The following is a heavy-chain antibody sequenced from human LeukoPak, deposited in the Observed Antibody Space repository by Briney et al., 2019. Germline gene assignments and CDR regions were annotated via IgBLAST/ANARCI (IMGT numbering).Heavy chain of an antibody. CDR1: GGSISSYY. D-gene: IGHD6-13*01. CDR3: ARVDSSSWSEDY. Sequence: SETLSLTCTVSGGSISSYYWSWIRQPPGKGLECIGYIYYSGSTNYNPSLKSRVTISVDTSTNQFSLKLSSVTAADTAVYYCARVDSSSWSEDYWGQGTLVTVSS. V-gene: IGHV4-59*01. CDR2: IYYSGST. J-gene: IGHJ4*02.